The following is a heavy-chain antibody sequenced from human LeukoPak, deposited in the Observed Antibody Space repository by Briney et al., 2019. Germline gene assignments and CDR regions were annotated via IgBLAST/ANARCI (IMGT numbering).Heavy chain of an antibody. CDR1: GGSISSGSYY. V-gene: IGHV4-61*02. CDR3: ARQAELGYPADY. J-gene: IGHJ4*02. Sequence: SETLSLTCTVSGGSISSGSYYWSWIRQPAGKGLEWIGRIYTSGSTNYNPSLKSRVTISVDTSKNQFSLKLSSVTAADTAVYYCARQAELGYPADYWGQGTLVTVSS. CDR2: IYTSGST. D-gene: IGHD3-10*01.